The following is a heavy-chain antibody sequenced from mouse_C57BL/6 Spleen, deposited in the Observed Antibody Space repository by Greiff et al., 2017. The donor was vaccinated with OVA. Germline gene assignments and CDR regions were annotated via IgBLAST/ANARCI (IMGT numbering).Heavy chain of an antibody. CDR2: INYDGSST. CDR1: GFTFSDYY. CDR3: ARALYYDYAYFDY. V-gene: IGHV5-16*01. Sequence: EVKLMESEGGLVQPGSSMKLSCTASGFTFSDYYMAWVRQVPEKGLEWVANINYDGSSTYYLDSLKSRFIISRDNAKNILYLQMSSLKSEDTATYYCARALYYDYAYFDYWGQGTTLTVSS. D-gene: IGHD2-4*01. J-gene: IGHJ2*01.